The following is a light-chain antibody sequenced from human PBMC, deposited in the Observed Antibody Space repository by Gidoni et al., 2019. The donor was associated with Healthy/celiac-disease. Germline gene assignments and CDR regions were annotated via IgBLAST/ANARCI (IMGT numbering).Light chain of an antibody. CDR2: LAS. V-gene: IGKV4-1*01. Sequence: DIVMTQSPASLTVSLGERATINCKSSRMVLYSSNNKNFLAWYQQKPGQPPKLLIYLASTRESGVPDRFSGSGSGTDVTLTISSLQAEDVAVYYCQQYYSSPYTFXXXTKLESK. J-gene: IGKJ2*01. CDR3: QQYYSSPYT. CDR1: RMVLYSSNNKNF.